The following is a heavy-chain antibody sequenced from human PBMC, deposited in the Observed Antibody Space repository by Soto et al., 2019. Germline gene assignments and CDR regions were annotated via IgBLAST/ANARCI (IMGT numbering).Heavy chain of an antibody. CDR3: ARYVATSPAGWFEP. CDR2: IYWDDDN. V-gene: IGHV2-5*02. CDR1: GFSLTNNGEA. J-gene: IGHJ5*02. D-gene: IGHD3-10*02. Sequence: QITLKESGPTLVKPTQTLTLTCTFSGFSLTNNGEAVGWFRQSPGKALEWLVLIYWDDDNRYNPTLRTRLSTTKDTSKNQVVITLTNMDPVDTATYYCARYVATSPAGWFEPWGQGIPVTVSS.